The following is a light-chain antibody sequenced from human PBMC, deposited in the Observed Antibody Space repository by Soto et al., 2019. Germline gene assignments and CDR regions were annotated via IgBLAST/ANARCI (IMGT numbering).Light chain of an antibody. CDR1: SSDVGGYNY. CDR2: EVT. J-gene: IGLJ1*01. CDR3: SSYTSTSTPYV. V-gene: IGLV2-14*01. Sequence: QSALTQPASVSGSPGQSITISCTGTSSDVGGYNYVSWYQQHPGKAPKLMIYEVTHRPSGVSNRFSGSKSGNTASLTISGLQAEDEADYYCSSYTSTSTPYVLGTGTKVTV.